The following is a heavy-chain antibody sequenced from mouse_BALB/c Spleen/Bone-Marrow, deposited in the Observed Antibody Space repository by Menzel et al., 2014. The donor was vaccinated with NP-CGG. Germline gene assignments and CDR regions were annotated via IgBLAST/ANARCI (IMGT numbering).Heavy chain of an antibody. CDR3: AREWTARAVDY. CDR2: INPGSGGA. D-gene: IGHD3-2*01. Sequence: QVQLKQSGADLVRPGTSVKVSCKASGYAFTNYLIDWVKQRPGQGLEWIGVINPGSGGANYNEKFKGKATLTADKSSSTAYMQLSSLTSDDSAVYFCAREWTARAVDYWGQGTTLTVSS. CDR1: GYAFTNYL. J-gene: IGHJ2*01. V-gene: IGHV1-54*01.